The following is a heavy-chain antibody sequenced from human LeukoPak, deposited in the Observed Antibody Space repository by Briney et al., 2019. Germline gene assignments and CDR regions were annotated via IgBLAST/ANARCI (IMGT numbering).Heavy chain of an antibody. CDR2: IWYNGSNK. Sequence: GGSLRLSCAASGFTFSSFAMHWVRQAPGKGPEWVADIWYNGSNKYYAESVKGRFTISRDNSRNTLYLQMNSLRAEDTAVYYCSRGGYGDYNNWFDPWGQGTLVIVSS. V-gene: IGHV3-33*01. CDR3: SRGGYGDYNNWFDP. CDR1: GFTFSSFA. D-gene: IGHD4-17*01. J-gene: IGHJ5*02.